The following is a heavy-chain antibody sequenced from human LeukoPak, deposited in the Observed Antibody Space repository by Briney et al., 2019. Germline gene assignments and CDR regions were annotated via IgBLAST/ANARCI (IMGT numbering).Heavy chain of an antibody. CDR2: ISTYNGST. Sequence: GASVKVSCKASGYSFTSYGLTWVRQAPGQGLEWMGWISTYNGSTNYAQNLQGRITMTTDTPTSTAYMELRSLRFDDTAEYYCAGDAPGYESGGYNLPLGYWGQGTLVTVSS. CDR3: AGDAPGYESGGYNLPLGY. J-gene: IGHJ4*02. D-gene: IGHD1-14*01. V-gene: IGHV1-18*01. CDR1: GYSFTSYG.